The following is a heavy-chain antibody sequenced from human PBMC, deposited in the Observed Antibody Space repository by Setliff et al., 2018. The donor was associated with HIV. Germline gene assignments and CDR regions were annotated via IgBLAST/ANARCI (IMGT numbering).Heavy chain of an antibody. CDR2: INDYGST. J-gene: IGHJ4*02. CDR1: GGSFSGYY. V-gene: IGHV4-34*01. Sequence: SETLSLTCAVYGGSFSGYYWSWIRQPPGKGLEWIGEINDYGSTNYNPSLKSRVTISVDTSKNQFSLKLSSVTGADTAVYYCARLEKEFTFGGIIVTYYFDYWGQGTLVTVSS. D-gene: IGHD3-16*02. CDR3: ARLEKEFTFGGIIVTYYFDY.